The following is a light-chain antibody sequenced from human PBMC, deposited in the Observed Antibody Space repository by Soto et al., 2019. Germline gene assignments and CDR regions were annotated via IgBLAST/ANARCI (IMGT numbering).Light chain of an antibody. J-gene: IGKJ4*01. Sequence: DIQVAQTPYTLSGSVGDRVTITCRASQIISSWLAWYQQKPGKVPNLLIYAASALQSGVSSRFSGSGSGTAFTLTISSLQAGDVATYYCQKYADAPLSFGGG. CDR1: QIISSW. CDR3: QKYADAPLS. V-gene: IGKV1-27*01. CDR2: AAS.